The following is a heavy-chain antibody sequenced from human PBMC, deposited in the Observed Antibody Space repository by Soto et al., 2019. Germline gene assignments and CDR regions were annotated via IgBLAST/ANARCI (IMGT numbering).Heavy chain of an antibody. J-gene: IGHJ3*02. Sequence: GGSLRLSCAASGFTFSSYGMHWVRQAPGKGLEWVAVISYDGSNKYYADSVKGRFTISRDNSKNTLYLQMNSLRAEDTAVYYCAVEYYYDSSGLSGEAFDIWGQGTMVTVSS. CDR2: ISYDGSNK. CDR3: AVEYYYDSSGLSGEAFDI. CDR1: GFTFSSYG. D-gene: IGHD3-22*01. V-gene: IGHV3-30*03.